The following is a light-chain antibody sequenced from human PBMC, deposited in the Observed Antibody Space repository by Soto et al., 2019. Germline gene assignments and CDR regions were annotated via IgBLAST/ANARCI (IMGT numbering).Light chain of an antibody. CDR3: SSYTSSSIPVV. V-gene: IGLV2-14*01. CDR2: EVS. Sequence: QSALTQPASVSGSPGQSITISCTGTSSDVGGYNYVSWYQQHPGKAPKLMIYEVSNRPSGVSNRFSGSKSGSTASLTISGLQAEDEADYYCSSYTSSSIPVVFGGGTKLTVL. J-gene: IGLJ2*01. CDR1: SSDVGGYNY.